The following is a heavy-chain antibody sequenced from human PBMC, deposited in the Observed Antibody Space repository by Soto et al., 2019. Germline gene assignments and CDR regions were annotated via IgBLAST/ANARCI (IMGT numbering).Heavy chain of an antibody. J-gene: IGHJ4*02. CDR2: ISYDGSNK. V-gene: IGHV3-30*03. CDR1: GFPFSSYD. D-gene: IGHD5-18*01. Sequence: GGSLRLSCAASGFPFSSYDMHWVRQAPGKGLEWVAVISYDGSNKYYADSVKGRFTISRDNSKNTLYLQVNSLRPEDTAVYYCAIVDTEAPDFWGQGTLVTVSS. CDR3: AIVDTEAPDF.